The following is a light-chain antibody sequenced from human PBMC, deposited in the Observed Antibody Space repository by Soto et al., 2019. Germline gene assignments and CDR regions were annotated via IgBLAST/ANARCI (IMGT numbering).Light chain of an antibody. CDR2: GNN. J-gene: IGLJ3*02. CDR1: SSNIGSSY. V-gene: IGLV1-47*01. CDR3: ATWDDSLNGWV. Sequence: QSVLTQPPSTSGTPGQRVTISCSGSSSNIGSSYVFWFQHLPGTAPKLLIYGNNQRPSGVPDRLSGSKSDTSASLAISGLLSEYESDYYCATWDDSLNGWVFGGGTKLTVL.